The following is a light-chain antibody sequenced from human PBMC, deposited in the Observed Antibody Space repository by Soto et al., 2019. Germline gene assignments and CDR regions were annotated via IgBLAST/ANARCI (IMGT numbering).Light chain of an antibody. J-gene: IGKJ5*01. CDR3: QQYNNWPAIT. V-gene: IGKV3D-15*01. CDR2: GAS. Sequence: EIVMTQSPATLSVSPGERATLSCRASQSIRSNLAWYQQKPGQAPSLLIYGASTRAPGIPASFSGFGSGTDFTLTISSLQSEDFAIYYCQQYNNWPAITFGQGTRLEIK. CDR1: QSIRSN.